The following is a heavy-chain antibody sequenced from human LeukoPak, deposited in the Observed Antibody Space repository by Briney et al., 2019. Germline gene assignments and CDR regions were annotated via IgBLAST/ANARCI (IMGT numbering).Heavy chain of an antibody. CDR3: ARDRAEYGDSGLYFYYGMDV. J-gene: IGHJ6*02. Sequence: SETLCLTCSVSGGSISSGGYYWSWLRQHPGKGLEWIGYIYYSGSAYYKPSLKSRVTISLDTSKNQFSLRMTSVTAADTAVYYCARDRAEYGDSGLYFYYGMDVWGQGTTVTVSS. V-gene: IGHV4-31*03. D-gene: IGHD4-17*01. CDR2: IYYSGSA. CDR1: GGSISSGGYY.